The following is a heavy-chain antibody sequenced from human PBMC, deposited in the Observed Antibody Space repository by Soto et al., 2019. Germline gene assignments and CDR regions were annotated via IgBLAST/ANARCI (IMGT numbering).Heavy chain of an antibody. V-gene: IGHV1-46*01. CDR1: GYTFTSYY. J-gene: IGHJ6*02. CDR3: AGPDGTSCSSCLYYYGMDV. CDR2: INPSGGST. Sequence: VASVKVSCKASGYTFTSYYMHWVRQAPGQGLEWMGIINPSGGSTSYAQKFQGRVTMTRDTSTSTVYMELSSLRSGDTAVYYCAGPDGTSCSSCLYYYGMDVWGQGTTVTVSS. D-gene: IGHD2-2*01.